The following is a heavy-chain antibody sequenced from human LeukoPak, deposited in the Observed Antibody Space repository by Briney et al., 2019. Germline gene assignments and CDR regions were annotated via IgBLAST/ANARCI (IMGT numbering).Heavy chain of an antibody. Sequence: PGGSLRLSCAASGFTFSEYWMHWVRQAPGKGLVWVSRITSDGSDTKYADFVEGRCTISRDNANDTLYLQVSSLRAEDTAVYYCAKDQLTGLFDYWGQGTLVTVSS. J-gene: IGHJ4*02. V-gene: IGHV3-74*03. CDR3: AKDQLTGLFDY. D-gene: IGHD7-27*01. CDR1: GFTFSEYW. CDR2: ITSDGSDT.